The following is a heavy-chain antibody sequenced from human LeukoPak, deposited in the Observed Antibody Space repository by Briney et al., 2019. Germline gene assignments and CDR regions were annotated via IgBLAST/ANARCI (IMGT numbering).Heavy chain of an antibody. J-gene: IGHJ4*02. D-gene: IGHD6-19*01. CDR1: GFTFSSYW. CDR3: VRRDTSGWTAY. CDR2: INNDGSST. Sequence: GGSLRLSCAASGFTFSSYWMHWVRQAPGKGPVWVSRINNDGSSTTYADSVKGRFTISRDNAKNTLYLQMNSLRAEDTAVCYCVRRDTSGWTAYWGQGTLVTVSS. V-gene: IGHV3-74*03.